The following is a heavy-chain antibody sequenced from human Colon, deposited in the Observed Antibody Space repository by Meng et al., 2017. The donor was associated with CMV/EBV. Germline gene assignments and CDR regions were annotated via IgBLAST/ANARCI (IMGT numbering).Heavy chain of an antibody. CDR1: GFTFSNYA. J-gene: IGHJ3*02. CDR2: ISGGPGIS. Sequence: GESLKISCAASGFTFSNYAMAWVRLAPGKGLEWVSVISGGPGISYYADSVKGRFTVSRDNSKNTVYMQLNNLRIEDTAVYYCARVEGFLEWQNSRAQPYDIWGQGTMVTVSS. D-gene: IGHD3-3*01. CDR3: ARVEGFLEWQNSRAQPYDI. V-gene: IGHV3-23*01.